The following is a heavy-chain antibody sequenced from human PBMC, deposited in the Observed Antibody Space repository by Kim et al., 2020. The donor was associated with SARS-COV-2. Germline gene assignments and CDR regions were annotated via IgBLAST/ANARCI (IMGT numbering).Heavy chain of an antibody. V-gene: IGHV3-23*01. Sequence: GGSLRLSCTASGFIFSSYAMTWVRQAPGKGLEWVSTISGSSGSINYADSVKGRFTISRDNSKNTLYLLMNSLRAEDTAIYYCAKDRHYFGSGSSRPTDY. CDR1: GFIFSSYA. J-gene: IGHJ4*01. CDR2: ISGSSGSI. D-gene: IGHD3-10*01. CDR3: AKDRHYFGSGSSRPTDY.